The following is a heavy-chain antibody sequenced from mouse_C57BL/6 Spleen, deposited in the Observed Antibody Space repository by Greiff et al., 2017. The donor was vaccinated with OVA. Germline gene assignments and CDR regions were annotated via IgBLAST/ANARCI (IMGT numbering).Heavy chain of an antibody. Sequence: VKLQQPGAELVRPGSSVKLSCKASGYTFTSYWMHWVKQRPIQGLEWIGNIDPSDSETHYNQKFKDKATLTVDKSSSTAYMQLSSLTSEDSAVYYCARAPFSYAMDYWGQGTSVTVSS. CDR3: ARAPFSYAMDY. CDR2: IDPSDSET. J-gene: IGHJ4*01. V-gene: IGHV1-52*01. CDR1: GYTFTSYW.